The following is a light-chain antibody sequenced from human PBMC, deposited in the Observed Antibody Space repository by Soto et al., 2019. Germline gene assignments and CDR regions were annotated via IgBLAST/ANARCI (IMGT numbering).Light chain of an antibody. V-gene: IGKV4-1*01. CDR2: WAS. J-gene: IGKJ1*01. CDR1: QSVLYSSNNKNY. CDR3: QQYYSTPLA. Sequence: DIVMTQSPDSLAVSLGERATINCKSSQSVLYSSNNKNYLAWYQQKPGQPPRLLFSWASTRESVVPDRFSGSGSGTDFTLTISSLQAEDVAVYYCQQYYSTPLAFGQGTKVEIK.